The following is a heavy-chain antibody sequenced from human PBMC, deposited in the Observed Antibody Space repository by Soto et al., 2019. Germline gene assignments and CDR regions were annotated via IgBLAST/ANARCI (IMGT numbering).Heavy chain of an antibody. CDR3: AAGLDYNKVGY. CDR2: IYYTGNT. CDR1: GGSISPSY. V-gene: IGHV4-59*01. J-gene: IGHJ4*02. D-gene: IGHD3-9*01. Sequence: QVRLQESGPGLVKPSETLSLTCTVSGGSISPSYWNWVRQPPGKRPEWIGCIYYTGNTHYNPSLKSRVTISRDTSKNQFSLELTSVTAADTAIYFCAAGLDYNKVGYWGQGTLVTVSS.